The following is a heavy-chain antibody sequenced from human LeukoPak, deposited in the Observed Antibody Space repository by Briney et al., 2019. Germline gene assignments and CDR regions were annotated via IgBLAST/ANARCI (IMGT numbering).Heavy chain of an antibody. Sequence: ASVKLSLKASGYTFTGRYMYWGRQAPGPGLEWMGWINPNSGDTNYAQKFQGRVTMTRDTSISTVYMDLNRLTSDDTAVYYCARRLTTSQDLDYWGQGTLVTVSS. J-gene: IGHJ4*02. V-gene: IGHV1-2*02. CDR2: INPNSGDT. D-gene: IGHD2-2*01. CDR1: GYTFTGRY. CDR3: ARRLTTSQDLDY.